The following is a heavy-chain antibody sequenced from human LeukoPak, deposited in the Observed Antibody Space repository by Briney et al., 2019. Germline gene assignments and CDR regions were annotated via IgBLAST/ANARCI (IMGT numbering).Heavy chain of an antibody. CDR2: IKQDGSEK. D-gene: IGHD3-22*01. CDR3: ARDPGSSGYYPYFDY. V-gene: IGHV3-7*01. J-gene: IGHJ4*02. Sequence: AGGSLRFSCAASGFTFSSYWMSWVRQAPGKGLEWVANIKQDGSEKYYVDSVKGRFTISRDNAKSSLYLQMNSLRAEDTAVYYCARDPGSSGYYPYFDYWGQGTLVTVSS. CDR1: GFTFSSYW.